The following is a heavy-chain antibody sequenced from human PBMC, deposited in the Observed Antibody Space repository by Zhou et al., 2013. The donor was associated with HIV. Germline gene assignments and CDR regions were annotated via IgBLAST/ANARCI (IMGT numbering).Heavy chain of an antibody. CDR3: ARVSNSGTEWWFDR. V-gene: IGHV4-4*07. D-gene: IGHD1-26*01. J-gene: IGHJ5*02. Sequence: QVQLQQWGAGLLKPSETLFLTCNVSGGSMSRHYWSWIWQPVGKGLEWIGRIDSSGKTNYNPSLRSRVTMSVDMSKSQFSLKMTSVTVADTAFYYCARVSNSGTEWWFDRWGQGTLVFVS. CDR1: GGSMSRHY. CDR2: IDSSGKT.